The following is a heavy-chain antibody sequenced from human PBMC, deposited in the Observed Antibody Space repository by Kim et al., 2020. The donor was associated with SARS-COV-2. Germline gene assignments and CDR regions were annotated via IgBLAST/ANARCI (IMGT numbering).Heavy chain of an antibody. J-gene: IGHJ6*02. CDR3: AREEAYCSSNSCYIGSGLYYYGMDV. D-gene: IGHD2-2*02. CDR1: GFTFSSYW. Sequence: GGSLRLSCAASGFTFSSYWLSWFRQAPGKGLEWVANIKQDGSEKYYVDSVKGRFTISRDNAKNSLYLQMNSLRAEDTAVYYCAREEAYCSSNSCYIGSGLYYYGMDVWGQGTTVTVSS. CDR2: IKQDGSEK. V-gene: IGHV3-7*01.